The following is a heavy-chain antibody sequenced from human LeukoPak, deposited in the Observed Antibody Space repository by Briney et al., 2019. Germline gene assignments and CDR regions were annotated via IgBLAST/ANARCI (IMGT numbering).Heavy chain of an antibody. CDR1: GGSISSYY. V-gene: IGHV4-59*01. CDR2: IYYSGST. Sequence: SETLSLTCTVSGGSISSYYWSWIRQPPGKGLEWIGYIYYSGSTNYNPSLKSRVTISVDTSKNQFSLKLSSVTAADTAVYYCARDAKRFYAANWFDPWGQGTPVTVSS. J-gene: IGHJ5*02. D-gene: IGHD2/OR15-2a*01. CDR3: ARDAKRFYAANWFDP.